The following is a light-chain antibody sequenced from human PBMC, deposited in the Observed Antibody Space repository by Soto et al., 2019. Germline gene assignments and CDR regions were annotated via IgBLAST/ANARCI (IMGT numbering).Light chain of an antibody. V-gene: IGKV1-5*01. CDR3: QQYNGHSTWT. CDR2: DAY. CDR1: QPISKW. Sequence: DIQMTQSPSTLSASVGDRVTITCRASQPISKWLAWYQQKPGKAPKVLIWDAYTLQRGVPSRFSGSGSGTEFTLTISCLQPDDFATYYCQQYNGHSTWTFGTGTKVDIK. J-gene: IGKJ1*01.